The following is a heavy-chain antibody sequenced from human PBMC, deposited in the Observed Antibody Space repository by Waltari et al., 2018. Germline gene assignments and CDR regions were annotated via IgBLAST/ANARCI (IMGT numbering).Heavy chain of an antibody. Sequence: QVQLQESGPGLVKPSQTLSLTCTVSGGSISSGSYYWSWIRQPAGKGLEWIGYIYTSGSTNYNPSLKSRVTISVDTSKNQFSLTLSSVTAADTAVYYCASSVCPDGACLSRGTYYYYSMDVWGQGTTVTVSS. V-gene: IGHV4-61*09. J-gene: IGHJ6*03. CDR2: IYTSGST. CDR1: GGSISSGSYY. D-gene: IGHD2-21*02. CDR3: ASSVCPDGACLSRGTYYYYSMDV.